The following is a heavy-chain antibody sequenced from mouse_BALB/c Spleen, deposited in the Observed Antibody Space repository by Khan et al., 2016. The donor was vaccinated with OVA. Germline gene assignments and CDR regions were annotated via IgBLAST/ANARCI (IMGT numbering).Heavy chain of an antibody. J-gene: IGHJ1*01. Sequence: QVQLQQSGAELARPGPSVKLSCKASGYSFTSYTIHWVKQRPGQGLEWIGYINPSSGYTKYNQKFKDKATLTADKSSNTAYMQLSSLTSEDSAVYYCARTYEGWGQGTTVTVSS. CDR1: GYSFTSYT. V-gene: IGHV1-4*01. CDR3: ARTYEG. D-gene: IGHD2-3*01. CDR2: INPSSGYT.